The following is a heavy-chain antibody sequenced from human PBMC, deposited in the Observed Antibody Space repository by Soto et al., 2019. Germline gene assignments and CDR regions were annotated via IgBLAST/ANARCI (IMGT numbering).Heavy chain of an antibody. J-gene: IGHJ4*02. V-gene: IGHV1-18*01. D-gene: IGHD1-1*01. Sequence: QVHLVQSGAEVKKPGASVKVSCQGSGYAFTTYGITWVRQAPGQGLEWMGWISAHHGNTNYAQKHEGRATVSRATSTSTAYMELRSLSYDDTAVYYCARGRYGDYWGQGALVTVSS. CDR3: ARGRYGDY. CDR2: ISAHHGNT. CDR1: GYAFTTYG.